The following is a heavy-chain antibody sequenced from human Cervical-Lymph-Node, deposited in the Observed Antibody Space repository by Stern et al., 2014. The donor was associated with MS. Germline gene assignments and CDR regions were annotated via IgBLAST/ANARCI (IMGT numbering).Heavy chain of an antibody. Sequence: QVQLGQSGAAVKKPGASVTVSCKASGYTFTSYDINWVRQGTGQGLERMEWIDAYSCNAVYAQKFQGRITMTRDTSTSTAYLEPTSLRAEDTSVFYCARGRELLALDYWGQGTLVTVSS. CDR3: ARGRELLALDY. J-gene: IGHJ4*02. CDR2: IDAYSCNA. V-gene: IGHV1-8*01. CDR1: GYTFTSYD. D-gene: IGHD1-26*01.